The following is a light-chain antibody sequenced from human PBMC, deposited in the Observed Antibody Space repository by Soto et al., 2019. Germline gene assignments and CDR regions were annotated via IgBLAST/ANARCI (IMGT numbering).Light chain of an antibody. J-gene: IGKJ5*01. CDR3: QQYNTWPSIT. CDR1: ESLSSN. CDR2: GAS. V-gene: IGKV3-15*01. Sequence: EIVMTQSPATLSVSPGERVTLSCRASESLSSNLAWYQQKPGQAPSLLMYGASTRATGIPARFSGSGSGTEFTLTISSLQSEDFAVYYCQQYNTWPSITFGQGTRLEIK.